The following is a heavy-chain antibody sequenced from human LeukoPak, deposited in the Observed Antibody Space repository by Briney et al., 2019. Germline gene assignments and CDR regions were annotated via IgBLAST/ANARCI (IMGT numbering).Heavy chain of an antibody. CDR3: ARENMYDSSDYYGWSGYYDH. V-gene: IGHV3-48*03. CDR1: GVTLSNYE. D-gene: IGHD3-22*01. CDR2: ISSSGSTI. Sequence: GGSLRLSCAASGVTLSNYEMNWVRQVPGKGLEWLSYISSSGSTIYYADSVKGRFTISRDNAKNSLYLQMNSLRAEDTAIYYCARENMYDSSDYYGWSGYYDHWGQGTLVTVSS. J-gene: IGHJ4*02.